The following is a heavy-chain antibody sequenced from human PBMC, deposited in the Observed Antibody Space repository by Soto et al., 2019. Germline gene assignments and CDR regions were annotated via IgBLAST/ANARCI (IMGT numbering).Heavy chain of an antibody. V-gene: IGHV4-59*01. CDR1: GGSISSYY. CDR2: IYYSGST. D-gene: IGHD2-15*01. CDR3: ARRGCSGGSCYSSVGLNYYYYMDV. J-gene: IGHJ6*03. Sequence: TLSLTCTVSGGSISSYYWSWIRQPPGKGLEWIGYIYYSGSTNYNPSLKSRVTISVDTSKNQFSLKLSSVTAADTAVYYCARRGCSGGSCYSSVGLNYYYYMDVWGKGTTVTVSS.